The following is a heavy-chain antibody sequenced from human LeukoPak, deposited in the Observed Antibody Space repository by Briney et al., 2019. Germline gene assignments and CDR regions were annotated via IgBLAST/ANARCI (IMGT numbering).Heavy chain of an antibody. V-gene: IGHV3-33*01. J-gene: IGHJ4*02. Sequence: PGRSLRLSCAASGFTFSSYGMHWGRHAPGKGLEGVAVMWYYGSNKYYADSVKGQLPIYRDNSKNTLYVQMNSLRAEDTAVYYCARENHRYYYDSSCYYGYWGEGTLVTVSS. CDR1: GFTFSSYG. D-gene: IGHD3-22*01. CDR3: ARENHRYYYDSSCYYGY. CDR2: MWYYGSNK.